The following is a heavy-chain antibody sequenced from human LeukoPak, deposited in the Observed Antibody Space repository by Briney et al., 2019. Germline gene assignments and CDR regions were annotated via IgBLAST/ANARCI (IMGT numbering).Heavy chain of an antibody. Sequence: PGRSLRLSCAASGFTFSSYAMHWVRQAPGKGLEWVAVISYDGSNKYYADSVKGRFTISRDNSKNTLYLQMNSLRAEDTAVYYCARDIVATIGGGHLDYWGQGTLVTVSS. CDR1: GFTFSSYA. CDR3: ARDIVATIGGGHLDY. V-gene: IGHV3-30*04. J-gene: IGHJ4*02. D-gene: IGHD5-12*01. CDR2: ISYDGSNK.